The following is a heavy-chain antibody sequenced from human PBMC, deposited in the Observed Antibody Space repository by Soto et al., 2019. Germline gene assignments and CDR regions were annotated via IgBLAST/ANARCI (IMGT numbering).Heavy chain of an antibody. J-gene: IGHJ4*02. CDR1: GFTFSSYW. V-gene: IGHV3-7*03. D-gene: IGHD3-22*01. Sequence: EVQLVESGGGLVQPGGSLRLSCAASGFTFSSYWMSWVRQAPGKGLEWVANIKQDGSEKYYVDSVKGRFTISRDNAKNSLYLQMNSLRAEDTAVYYCAKGRYYDSSGYYSNYFDYWGQGTLVTVSS. CDR2: IKQDGSEK. CDR3: AKGRYYDSSGYYSNYFDY.